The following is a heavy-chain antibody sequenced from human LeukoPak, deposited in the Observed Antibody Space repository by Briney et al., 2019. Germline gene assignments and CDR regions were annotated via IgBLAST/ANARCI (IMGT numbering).Heavy chain of an antibody. CDR2: IYPRDFDT. V-gene: IGHV5-51*01. CDR1: GYTFSTYW. Sequence: GESLKISCKASGYTFSTYWIAWVRQMPGKGLEWMGIIYPRDFDTRYRPSFQGQVTISVDKSITTAYLQWNILKASDTAMYYCARQAPYFIDVSGNDAFDIWGQGTMVTVSS. CDR3: ARQAPYFIDVSGNDAFDI. J-gene: IGHJ3*02. D-gene: IGHD5-12*01.